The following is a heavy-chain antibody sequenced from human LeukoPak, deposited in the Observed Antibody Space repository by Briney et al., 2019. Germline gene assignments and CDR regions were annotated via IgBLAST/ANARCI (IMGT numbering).Heavy chain of an antibody. CDR2: INHSGST. J-gene: IGHJ5*02. CDR3: ARGRSGYDFWSGHLYAWFDP. Sequence: SGTLSLTCAVYGGSFSGYYWSWIRQPPGKGLEWIGEINHSGSTNYNPSLKSRVTISVDTSKNQFSLKLSSVTAADTAVYYCARGRSGYDFWSGHLYAWFDPWGQGTLVTVSS. V-gene: IGHV4-34*01. D-gene: IGHD3-3*01. CDR1: GGSFSGYY.